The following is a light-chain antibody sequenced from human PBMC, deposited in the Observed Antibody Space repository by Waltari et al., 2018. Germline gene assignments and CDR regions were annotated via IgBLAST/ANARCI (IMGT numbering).Light chain of an antibody. J-gene: IGKJ1*01. CDR3: QHYVRLPVT. CDR1: QSVSRS. Sequence: EIVLTQSPGTLSLFPGERATLPCRASQSVSRSLAWYQQKPGQAPRLLIYGASSRATGVPDRFSGSGSGTDFSLTISRLEPEDFAVYYCQHYVRLPVTFGQGTKVEIK. V-gene: IGKV3-20*01. CDR2: GAS.